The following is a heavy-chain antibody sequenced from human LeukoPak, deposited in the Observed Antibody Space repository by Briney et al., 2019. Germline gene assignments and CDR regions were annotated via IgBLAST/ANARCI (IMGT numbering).Heavy chain of an antibody. CDR3: ATTRPGGSGSYYYYFDY. Sequence: GGSLRLSCAASGFTFSSYEMNWVRQAPGKGLEWVSYISSSGSTIYYADSVKGRFTISRDNAKNSLYLQMNSLRAEDTAVYYCATTRPGGSGSYYYYFDYWGQGTLVTVSS. V-gene: IGHV3-48*03. D-gene: IGHD3-10*01. J-gene: IGHJ4*02. CDR2: ISSSGSTI. CDR1: GFTFSSYE.